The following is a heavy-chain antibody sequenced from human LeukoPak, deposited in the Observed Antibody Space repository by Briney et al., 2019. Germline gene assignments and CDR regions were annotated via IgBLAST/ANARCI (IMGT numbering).Heavy chain of an antibody. CDR2: IYSGGST. D-gene: IGHD1-26*01. V-gene: IGHV3-53*01. CDR1: GFTVSSNY. J-gene: IGHJ4*02. Sequence: GGSLRLSCAASGFTVSSNYMSWVRQAPGKGLEWVSVIYSGGSTYYADSVKGRFTISRDNSKNTLYLQMNSLRAEDTGVYYCARLRSYFSYFDYWGQGTLVTVPS. CDR3: ARLRSYFSYFDY.